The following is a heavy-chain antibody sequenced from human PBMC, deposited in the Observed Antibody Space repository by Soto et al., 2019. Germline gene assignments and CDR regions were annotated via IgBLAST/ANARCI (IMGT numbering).Heavy chain of an antibody. J-gene: IGHJ4*02. D-gene: IGHD4-17*01. V-gene: IGHV4-39*01. CDR2: IYYSGST. CDR3: ARYGDYPLEY. CDR1: GGSISSSSYY. Sequence: SETLSLTCTVSGGSISSSSYYWGWIRQPPGKGLEWIGSIYYSGSTYYNPSLKSRVTISVDTSKNQFSLKLSSVTAADTAVYYCARYGDYPLEYWGQGTLVTVSS.